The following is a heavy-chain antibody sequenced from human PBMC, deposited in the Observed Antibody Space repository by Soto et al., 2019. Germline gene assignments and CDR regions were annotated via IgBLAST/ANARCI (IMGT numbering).Heavy chain of an antibody. CDR3: ARPIGYCISSTCYDYYYGMDV. D-gene: IGHD2-2*01. CDR2: IWYDGSSK. J-gene: IGHJ6*02. CDR1: GFTFRNYG. Sequence: QVQLVESGGGVVQPERSLRLSCAASGFTFRNYGMHWVRQAPGKGLEWVAVIWYDGSSKYHADSVKGRFTISRDNSKSTLYLQMNSLRAEDSAVYYCARPIGYCISSTCYDYYYGMDVWGQGTTVTVSS. V-gene: IGHV3-33*01.